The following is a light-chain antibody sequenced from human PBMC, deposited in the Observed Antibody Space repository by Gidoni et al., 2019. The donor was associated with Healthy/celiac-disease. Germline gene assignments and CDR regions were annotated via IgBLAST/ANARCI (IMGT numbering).Light chain of an antibody. V-gene: IGKV3-20*01. CDR2: GAS. J-gene: IGKJ2*04. Sequence: SPGERATLSCRASQSVSSSYLAWYQQKPGQAPRLLIYGASSRATGIPDRFSGSGSGTDFTLTISRLEPEDFAVYYCQQYGSSPITMCSFGQGTKLEIK. CDR3: QQYGSSPITMCS. CDR1: QSVSSSY.